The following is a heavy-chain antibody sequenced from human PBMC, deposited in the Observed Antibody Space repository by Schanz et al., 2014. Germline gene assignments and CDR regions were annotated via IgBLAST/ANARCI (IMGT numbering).Heavy chain of an antibody. V-gene: IGHV3-74*02. CDR1: GFTFSTYW. CDR3: AMGGYQLHH. D-gene: IGHD1-7*01. Sequence: EVQLVESGGGLVRPGGSLRLSCAASGFTFSTYWMHWVRQAPWKGLVWVSHINSDGTTTTYADSVKGRFTISRDNAENTLYLQMNSLRVEDTAVYYCAMGGYQLHHWGQGTLVTVSS. CDR2: INSDGTTT. J-gene: IGHJ4*02.